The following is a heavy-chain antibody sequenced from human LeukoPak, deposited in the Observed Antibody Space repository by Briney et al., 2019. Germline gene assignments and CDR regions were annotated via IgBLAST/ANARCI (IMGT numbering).Heavy chain of an antibody. J-gene: IGHJ6*02. V-gene: IGHV1-18*01. CDR1: GYTFTSYG. D-gene: IGHD6-19*01. Sequence: ASVKVSCKAYGYTFTSYGISWVRQAPGQGLEWMGWISAYNGNTNYAQKLQGRVTMTTDTSTSTAYMELRSLRSDDTAVYYCARDQYSSGWGYYYYYGMDVWGQGTTVTVSS. CDR3: ARDQYSSGWGYYYYYGMDV. CDR2: ISAYNGNT.